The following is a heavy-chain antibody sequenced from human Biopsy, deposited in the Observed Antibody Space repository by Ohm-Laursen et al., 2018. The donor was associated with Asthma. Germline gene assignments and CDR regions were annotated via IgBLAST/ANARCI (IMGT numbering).Heavy chain of an antibody. V-gene: IGHV3-30-3*01. D-gene: IGHD6-19*01. CDR1: RFTYE. CDR2: ISYDGSSI. J-gene: IGHJ4*02. CDR3: AREGVAGTHIED. Sequence: SLRFSCAASRFTYEMHCVRQAPGKGLEWVAVISYDGSSIYYADSVKGRFTISRDNSKNTLSLQMNSLTAEDTAVYYCAREGVAGTHIEDWGQGTLVTVSA.